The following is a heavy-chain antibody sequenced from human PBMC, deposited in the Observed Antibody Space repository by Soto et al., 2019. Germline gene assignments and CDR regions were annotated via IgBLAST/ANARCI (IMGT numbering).Heavy chain of an antibody. Sequence: GGSLRLSCAASGFTFTIYAMSWVRQAPGKGLEWVSAISGSGGGTYYADSVKGRFTISRDNAKNSLYLQMNSLRAEDTAVYYCARAHGDYGPLAYWGQGTLVTVSS. J-gene: IGHJ4*02. V-gene: IGHV3-23*01. CDR3: ARAHGDYGPLAY. D-gene: IGHD4-17*01. CDR2: ISGSGGGT. CDR1: GFTFTIYA.